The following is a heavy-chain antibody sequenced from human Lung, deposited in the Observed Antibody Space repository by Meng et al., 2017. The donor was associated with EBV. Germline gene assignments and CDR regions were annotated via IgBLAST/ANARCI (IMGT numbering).Heavy chain of an antibody. D-gene: IGHD3-10*01. V-gene: IGHV4-34*01. Sequence: QVQLQEWGAGLLTPSEVLSRTCAVYGGSFSGYYWSWILQPPGKGLEWIGEINHSGSTNYNPSLKSRVTISVDTSKNQFSLKLSSVTAADTAVYYCARASYGSGSPLGESWFDPWGQGTLVTVSS. J-gene: IGHJ5*02. CDR1: GGSFSGYY. CDR2: INHSGST. CDR3: ARASYGSGSPLGESWFDP.